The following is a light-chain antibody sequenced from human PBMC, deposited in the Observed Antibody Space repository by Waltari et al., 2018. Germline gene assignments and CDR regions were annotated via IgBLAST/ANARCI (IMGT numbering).Light chain of an antibody. CDR3: MHGGHWPYT. V-gene: IGKV2-30*01. J-gene: IGKJ2*01. Sequence: VVLTQSPLSLPVTPGQPASISCSSSQSLVYRDGNTYLNWFQQRPGQSPRRLLYKISNRDSGVPDRFSGSGSGTDSTLKISRVEAEDVGIYYCMHGGHWPYTFGQGTELEIE. CDR1: QSLVYRDGNTY. CDR2: KIS.